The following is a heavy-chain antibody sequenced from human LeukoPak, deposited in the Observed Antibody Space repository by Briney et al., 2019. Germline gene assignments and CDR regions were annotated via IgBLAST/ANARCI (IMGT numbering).Heavy chain of an antibody. V-gene: IGHV3-7*01. J-gene: IGHJ4*02. CDR2: IKRDGSER. Sequence: GGSLRLSCAASGFIFSSYWMGWVRQAPEKGLEWVANIKRDGSERYYVDSVKGRFTISRDNAQNSLYLQMNSLRDEDTGVYYCARDKEAAVDFWSGYYPLWGQGTLVTVSS. CDR1: GFIFSSYW. D-gene: IGHD3-3*01. CDR3: ARDKEAAVDFWSGYYPL.